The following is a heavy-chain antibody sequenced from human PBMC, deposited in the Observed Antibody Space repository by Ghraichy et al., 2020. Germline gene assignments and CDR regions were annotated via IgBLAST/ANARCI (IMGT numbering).Heavy chain of an antibody. D-gene: IGHD4-17*01. J-gene: IGHJ5*02. Sequence: GSLRLSCTVSGGSISSSSYYWGWIRQPPGKGLEWIGSIYYSGSTYYNPSLKSRVTISVDTSKNQFSLKLSSVTVADTAVYYCARSRLRRGDWFDPWGQGTLVTVSS. CDR1: GGSISSSSYY. CDR2: IYYSGST. CDR3: ARSRLRRGDWFDP. V-gene: IGHV4-39*01.